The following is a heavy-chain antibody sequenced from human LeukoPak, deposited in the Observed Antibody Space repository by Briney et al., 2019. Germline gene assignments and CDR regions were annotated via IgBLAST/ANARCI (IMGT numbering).Heavy chain of an antibody. J-gene: IGHJ6*03. Sequence: PGGSLRLSCAASGFTVSSNYMSWVRQAPGKGLEWVSVIYSGGSTYYADSVKGRFTISRDNSKNTLYLQMNSLRAEDTAVYYCARLSNLYCSSTSCSPYYYYHMDVWGKGTTVTVSS. V-gene: IGHV3-53*01. CDR1: GFTVSSNY. CDR2: IYSGGST. CDR3: ARLSNLYCSSTSCSPYYYYHMDV. D-gene: IGHD2-2*01.